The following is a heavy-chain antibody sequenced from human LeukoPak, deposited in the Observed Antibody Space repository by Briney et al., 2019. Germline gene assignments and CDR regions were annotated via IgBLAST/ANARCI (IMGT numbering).Heavy chain of an antibody. V-gene: IGHV4-34*01. CDR3: ARGDYRVGYYFDY. Sequence: SETLPLTCAVYGGSFSGYYWSWIRQPPGKGLEWIGEINHSGSTNYNPSLKSRVTISVDTSKNQFSLKLSSVTAADTAVYYCARGDYRVGYYFDYWGQGTLVTVSS. CDR1: GGSFSGYY. CDR2: INHSGST. J-gene: IGHJ4*02. D-gene: IGHD4-11*01.